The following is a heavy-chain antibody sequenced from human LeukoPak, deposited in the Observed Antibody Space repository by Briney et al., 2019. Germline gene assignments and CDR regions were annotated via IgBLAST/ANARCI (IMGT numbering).Heavy chain of an antibody. CDR1: GGSFSGYY. CDR2: INHSGST. Sequence: KPSETLSLTCAVYGGSFSGYYWSWIRQPPGKGLEWIGEINHSGSTNYNPSLKSRVTISVDTSKNQFSLKLSSVTAADTAVCYCASSVSGAFDYWGQGTLVTVSS. V-gene: IGHV4-34*01. J-gene: IGHJ4*02. D-gene: IGHD3-10*01. CDR3: ASSVSGAFDY.